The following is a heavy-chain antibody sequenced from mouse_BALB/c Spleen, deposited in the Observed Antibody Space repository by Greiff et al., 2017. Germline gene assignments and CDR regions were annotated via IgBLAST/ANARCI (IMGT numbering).Heavy chain of an antibody. CDR2: IDPDNGNT. CDR3: ARGDYGSSYEAY. D-gene: IGHD1-1*01. V-gene: IGHV14-1*02. CDR1: GFNIKDYY. Sequence: VHVKQSGAELVRPGALVKLSCKASGFNIKDYYMHWVKQRPEQGLEWIGWIDPDNGNTKYDPKFQGKASITADTSSNTAYLPLSSLTSEDTAVYYCARGDYGSSYEAYWGQGTLVTVSA. J-gene: IGHJ3*01.